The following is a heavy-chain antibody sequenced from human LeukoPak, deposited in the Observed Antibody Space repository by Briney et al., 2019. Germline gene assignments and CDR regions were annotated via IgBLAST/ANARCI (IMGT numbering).Heavy chain of an antibody. V-gene: IGHV1-24*01. CDR2: FDPEDGET. Sequence: ASVKVSCKVSGYTLTELSMHWVRQAPGKGLEWMGGFDPEDGETIYAQKFQGRVTMTEDTPTDTAYMELSSLRSEDTAVYYCATARVGATTFDYWGQGTLVTVSS. CDR1: GYTLTELS. D-gene: IGHD1-26*01. J-gene: IGHJ4*02. CDR3: ATARVGATTFDY.